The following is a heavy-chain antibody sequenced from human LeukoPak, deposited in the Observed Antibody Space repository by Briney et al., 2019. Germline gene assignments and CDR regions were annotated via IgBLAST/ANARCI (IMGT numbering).Heavy chain of an antibody. CDR2: ISSNGGTT. V-gene: IGHV3-64*01. D-gene: IGHD3-22*01. CDR1: GFTFSSYA. J-gene: IGHJ4*02. Sequence: AGGSLRLSCAASGFTFSSYAMQWVRQAPGKGLEYVSAISSNGGTTYYANSVKGRFTISRDNSKNTLYLQMGSLRAEDMAVYYCARAIHSSGYPPVDYWGQGTLVTVSS. CDR3: ARAIHSSGYPPVDY.